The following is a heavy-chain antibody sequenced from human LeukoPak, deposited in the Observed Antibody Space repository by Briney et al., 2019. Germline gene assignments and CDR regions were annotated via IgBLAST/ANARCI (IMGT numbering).Heavy chain of an antibody. Sequence: GESLKISCKGSGYSFTSYWIGWVRQMPGKGLEWMGIIYPGDSDTRYSPSFQGQVTISADKSISTAYLQWSSLKASDTAMYYCARGSYYDSSGYYYEDAFDIWGQGTMVTVSS. CDR2: IYPGDSDT. J-gene: IGHJ3*02. V-gene: IGHV5-51*01. CDR1: GYSFTSYW. CDR3: ARGSYYDSSGYYYEDAFDI. D-gene: IGHD3-22*01.